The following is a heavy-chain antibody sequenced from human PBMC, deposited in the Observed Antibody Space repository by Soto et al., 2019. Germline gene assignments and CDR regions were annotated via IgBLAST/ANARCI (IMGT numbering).Heavy chain of an antibody. CDR1: GYSFTSYW. CDR2: IYPGDSDT. V-gene: IGHV5-51*01. CDR3: ASRDSSSIKTEHYYYGMDV. D-gene: IGHD6-6*01. J-gene: IGHJ6*02. Sequence: PGESLKISCKGSGYSFTSYWIGWVRQMPGKGLEWMGIIYPGDSDTRYSPSFQGQVTISADKSISTAYLQWSSLKASDTAMYYCASRDSSSIKTEHYYYGMDVWGQGTTVTVSS.